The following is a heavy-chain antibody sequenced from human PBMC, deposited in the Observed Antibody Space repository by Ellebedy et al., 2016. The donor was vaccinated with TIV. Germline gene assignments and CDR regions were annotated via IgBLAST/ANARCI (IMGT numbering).Heavy chain of an antibody. CDR1: GGSISGYY. Sequence: SETLSLTXTVSGGSISGYYWNWIRQPPGKGLEWIGHISYSGTTKYNPSLKSRLIISVDTSKNHFTLNLGSVTTADTAIYYCASFFCTSGVCNHLAYWGQGTLVTVSS. J-gene: IGHJ4*02. CDR3: ASFFCTSGVCNHLAY. D-gene: IGHD2-8*01. CDR2: ISYSGTT. V-gene: IGHV4-59*01.